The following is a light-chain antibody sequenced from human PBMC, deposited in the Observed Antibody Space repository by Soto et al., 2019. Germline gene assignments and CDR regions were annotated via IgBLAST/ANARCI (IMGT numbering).Light chain of an antibody. J-gene: IGKJ4*01. CDR1: QTISTS. V-gene: IGKV1-39*01. CDR2: AAS. Sequence: DIQLTQSPSSLSASEGDRVTITCRASQTISTSLNWYQQKPGKAPKLLIYAASRLQSGVPSRFSGSGSGTEFTLPISSLQPEDLATYYCQQGYSTPSLTFGGGTKVEIK. CDR3: QQGYSTPSLT.